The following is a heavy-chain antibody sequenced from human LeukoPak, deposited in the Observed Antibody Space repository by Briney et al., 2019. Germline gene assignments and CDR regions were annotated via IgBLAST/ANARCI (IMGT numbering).Heavy chain of an antibody. D-gene: IGHD3-3*01. CDR3: ARDPTTYYDFWSGYFDFDY. Sequence: SETLSLTCTVSGGSISSYYWSWIRQPAGKGLEWIGRIYTSGSTNYNPSLKSRVTMSVDTSKNQFSLKLSSVTAADTAVDYCARDPTTYYDFWSGYFDFDYWGQGTLVTVSS. CDR2: IYTSGST. J-gene: IGHJ4*02. CDR1: GGSISSYY. V-gene: IGHV4-4*07.